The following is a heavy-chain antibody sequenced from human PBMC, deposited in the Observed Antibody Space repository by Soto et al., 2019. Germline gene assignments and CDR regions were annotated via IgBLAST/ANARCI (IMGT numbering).Heavy chain of an antibody. CDR1: GGSISSYY. V-gene: IGHV4-59*04. CDR2: IYHSGST. Sequence: SETLSLTCTVSGGSISSYYWSWIRQPPGKGLEWIGYIYHSGSTYYNPSLKSRVTISVDTSKNQFSLKLSSVTAADTAVYYCARTLHPMMVRGPNWFAPWGQGTLVTVSS. D-gene: IGHD3-10*01. CDR3: ARTLHPMMVRGPNWFAP. J-gene: IGHJ5*02.